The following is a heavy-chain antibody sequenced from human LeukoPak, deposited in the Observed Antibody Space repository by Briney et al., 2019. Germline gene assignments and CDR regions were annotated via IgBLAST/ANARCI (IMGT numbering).Heavy chain of an antibody. D-gene: IGHD3-16*02. Sequence: GRSLRLSCAASGFTFDDYAMHWVWQAPGKGLEWVSGISWNSGSIGYADSVKGRFTISRDNAKNSLYLQMNSLRAEDMALYYCARSDYVWGSYRYYFDYWGQGTLVTVSS. CDR3: ARSDYVWGSYRYYFDY. CDR1: GFTFDDYA. CDR2: ISWNSGSI. J-gene: IGHJ4*02. V-gene: IGHV3-9*03.